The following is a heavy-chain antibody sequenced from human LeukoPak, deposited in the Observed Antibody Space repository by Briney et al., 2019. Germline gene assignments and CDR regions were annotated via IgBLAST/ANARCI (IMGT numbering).Heavy chain of an antibody. CDR3: ARDRGTPDYYDTSGYDY. CDR1: GGSLSSYY. V-gene: IGHV4-4*07. CDR2: IYTSGST. Sequence: SETLSLTCTVSGGSLSSYYWNWIRQPAGKGLEWIGRIYTSGSTNYNPSLKSRVTMSVDTSKNQFSLKLSSVTAADTAVYYCARDRGTPDYYDTSGYDYWGQGTLVTVSS. J-gene: IGHJ4*02. D-gene: IGHD3-22*01.